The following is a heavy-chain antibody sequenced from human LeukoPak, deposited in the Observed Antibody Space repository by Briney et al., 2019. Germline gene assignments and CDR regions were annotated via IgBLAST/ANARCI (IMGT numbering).Heavy chain of an antibody. CDR1: GGSISSGHYY. J-gene: IGHJ5*02. Sequence: PSETLSLTCTVSGGSISSGHYYWAWIRQSPGKGLEWIGSIYYSWTTYNNPSLQSRVTISVDTSKNQFSLNLRSVTDKDTTVYYCARQPKSCPAGVFITGKACWFDPWGQGIVVTVSS. CDR3: ARQPKSCPAGVFITGKACWFDP. V-gene: IGHV4-39*01. CDR2: IYYSWTT. D-gene: IGHD3-10*01.